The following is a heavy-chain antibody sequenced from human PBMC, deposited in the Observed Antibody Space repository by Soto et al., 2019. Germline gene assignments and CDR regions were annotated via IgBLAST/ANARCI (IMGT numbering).Heavy chain of an antibody. CDR1: GGSISSGAYY. Sequence: PSDTLSLTCTVSGGSISSGAYYWSWIRKHPGKGLEWIGYIYYSGSTYYNPSLKSRVTISVDTSKNQFSLKLSSVTAADTAVHYCARDAVDCSGGSCQYWYFDLWGRGTLVTVSS. CDR2: IYYSGST. J-gene: IGHJ2*01. CDR3: ARDAVDCSGGSCQYWYFDL. D-gene: IGHD2-15*01. V-gene: IGHV4-31*03.